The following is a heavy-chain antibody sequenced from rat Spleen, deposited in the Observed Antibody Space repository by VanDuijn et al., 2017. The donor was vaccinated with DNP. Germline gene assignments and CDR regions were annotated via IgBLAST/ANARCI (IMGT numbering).Heavy chain of an antibody. CDR1: GFTSSNYY. J-gene: IGHJ4*01. Sequence: EVQLVESGGGLVQPGRSLQLSCAASGFTSSNYYIAWVRQAPKKGLEWVETIRTSGRKTYYPDSVKGRFANSRDNAKSSLYLHMNSLQSEEAATYYCARHDYPGITYAVDAWGQGTSVTVSP. D-gene: IGHD1-4*01. CDR2: IRTSGRKT. V-gene: IGHV5S11*01. CDR3: ARHDYPGITYAVDA.